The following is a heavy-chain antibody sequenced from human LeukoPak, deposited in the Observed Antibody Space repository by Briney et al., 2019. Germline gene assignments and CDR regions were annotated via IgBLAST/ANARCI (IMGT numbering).Heavy chain of an antibody. J-gene: IGHJ4*02. D-gene: IGHD3-22*01. V-gene: IGHV3-23*01. CDR3: AKAPPPYYYDSSGYYLFDY. CDR1: GFTFSSYA. Sequence: GGSLRLSCAASGFTFSSYAMSWVRQAPGKGLEWVSAISGSGGSTYYADSVKGRFTISRDNSKNTLYLQMNSLRAEDTAVYYCAKAPPPYYYDSSGYYLFDYWGQGTLVTVSS. CDR2: ISGSGGST.